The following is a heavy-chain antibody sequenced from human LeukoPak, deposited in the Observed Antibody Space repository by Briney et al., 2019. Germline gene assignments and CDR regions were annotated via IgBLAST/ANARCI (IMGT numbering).Heavy chain of an antibody. V-gene: IGHV3-7*01. D-gene: IGHD5-12*01. Sequence: GRSLRLSCAASGFTFSSYWMSWVRQAPGKGLEWVANIKQDGGEKYYVESVKGRFTISRDNVKNSLYLQMNGLRVEDTAVYYCARARGGYDLDYWGQGTLVTVSS. J-gene: IGHJ4*02. CDR3: ARARGGYDLDY. CDR2: IKQDGGEK. CDR1: GFTFSSYW.